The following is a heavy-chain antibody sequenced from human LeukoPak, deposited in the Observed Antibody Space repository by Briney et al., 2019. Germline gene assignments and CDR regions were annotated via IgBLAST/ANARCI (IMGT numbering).Heavy chain of an antibody. CDR2: IYSGGST. CDR3: ARGGSYLSAFDI. J-gene: IGHJ3*02. V-gene: IGHV3-53*01. CDR1: GSTVSSNY. Sequence: GGSLRLYCAASGSTVSSNYMSWVRQAPGKGLEWVSIIYSGGSTFYADSGKGRFTISRDNSKNTLYLQMNSLRAEDTAVYYCARGGSYLSAFDIWGQGTMVTVSS. D-gene: IGHD1-26*01.